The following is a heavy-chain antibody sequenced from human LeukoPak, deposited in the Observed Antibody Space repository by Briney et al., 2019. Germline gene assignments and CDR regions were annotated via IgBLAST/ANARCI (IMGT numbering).Heavy chain of an antibody. CDR3: AKDATSHYSSGS. Sequence: GGSLRLSCAASGFTFSSYAMSWVRQAPGRGLEWVSGISGSGDSTNYADSVKGRFTSSRDNSKNTLFLQMNMLRAEDTAVYYCAKDATSHYSSGSWGQGTLVTVSS. CDR1: GFTFSSYA. D-gene: IGHD6-19*01. J-gene: IGHJ4*02. CDR2: ISGSGDST. V-gene: IGHV3-23*01.